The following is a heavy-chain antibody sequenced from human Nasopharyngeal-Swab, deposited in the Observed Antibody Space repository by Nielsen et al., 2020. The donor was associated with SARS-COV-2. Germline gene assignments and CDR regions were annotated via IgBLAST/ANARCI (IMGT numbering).Heavy chain of an antibody. CDR3: AKDLFRNYGVYYYYGMDV. V-gene: IGHV3-30*18. Sequence: GGSLRLSCAASGFTFSSYGMHWVRQAPGKGLEWVAVISYDGSNKYYADSVKGRFTISRDNSKTTLYLQMNSLRAEDTAVYYCAKDLFRNYGVYYYYGMDVWGQGTTVTVSS. J-gene: IGHJ6*02. CDR1: GFTFSSYG. CDR2: ISYDGSNK. D-gene: IGHD1-7*01.